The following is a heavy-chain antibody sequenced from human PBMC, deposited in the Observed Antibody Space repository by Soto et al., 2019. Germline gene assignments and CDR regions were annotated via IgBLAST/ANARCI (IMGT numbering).Heavy chain of an antibody. CDR1: GFTFSSYD. J-gene: IGHJ5*02. CDR2: IGTAGDT. V-gene: IGHV3-13*01. D-gene: IGHD2-15*01. CDR3: ARGGWRCSGSSCYSFGFDP. Sequence: EVQLVESGGGLVQPGGSLRLSCAASGFTFSSYDMHWVRQATGKGLEWVSAIGTAGDTYYPGSVKGRFTISRENAKNSLYLQMNSLRAGDTAVYYCARGGWRCSGSSCYSFGFDPWGQGTLVTVSS.